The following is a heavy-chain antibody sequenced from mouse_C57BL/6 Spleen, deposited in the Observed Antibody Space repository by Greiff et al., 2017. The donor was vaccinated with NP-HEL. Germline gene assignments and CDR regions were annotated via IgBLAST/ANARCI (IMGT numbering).Heavy chain of an antibody. CDR1: GYAFSSSW. Sequence: VQLQQSGPELVKPGASVKISCKASGYAFSSSWMNWVKQRPGKGLEWIGRIYPGDGDTNYNGKFKGKATLTADKSSSTAYMQLSSLTSEDSAVYFGARGDYAMDYWGQGTSVTVSS. V-gene: IGHV1-82*01. J-gene: IGHJ4*01. CDR2: IYPGDGDT. CDR3: ARGDYAMDY.